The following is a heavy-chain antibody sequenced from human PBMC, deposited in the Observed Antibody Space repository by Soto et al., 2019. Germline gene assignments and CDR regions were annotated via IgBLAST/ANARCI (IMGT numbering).Heavy chain of an antibody. V-gene: IGHV4-31*03. D-gene: IGHD3-10*01. CDR2: IYYSGST. CDR3: ARAYGSGYMDV. CDR1: GGSISSGGYY. Sequence: QVQLQESGPGLVKPSQTLSLTCTVSGGSISSGGYYWSWIRQHPGKGLEWIGYIYYSGSTYYNPSLKRRLTVSVXTSKNQFSLKLSSVTAADTAVYYCARAYGSGYMDVWGQGTTVTVSS. J-gene: IGHJ6*02.